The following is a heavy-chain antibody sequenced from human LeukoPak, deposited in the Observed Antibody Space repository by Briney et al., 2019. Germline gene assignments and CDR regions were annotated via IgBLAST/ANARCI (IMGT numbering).Heavy chain of an antibody. V-gene: IGHV3-53*01. D-gene: IGHD1-26*01. J-gene: IGHJ4*02. CDR2: IFSGGTT. Sequence: PGGSLRLSCAASGFTVSSNYMSWVRQAPGKGLEWVSVIFSGGTTYHADSVKGRFTISRDNSKNTPYLQRNSLRAEDTAVYYCARLKRGLIDYWGQGTLVTVSS. CDR1: GFTVSSNY. CDR3: ARLKRGLIDY.